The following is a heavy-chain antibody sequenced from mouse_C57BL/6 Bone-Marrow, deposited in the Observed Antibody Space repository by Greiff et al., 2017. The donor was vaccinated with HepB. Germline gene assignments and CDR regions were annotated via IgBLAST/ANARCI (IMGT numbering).Heavy chain of an antibody. Sequence: EVQRVESGPGLVKPSQSLSLTCSVTGYSITSGYYWNWIRQFPGNKLEWMGYISYDGSNNYNPSLKNRISITRDPSKNQFFLKLNSVTTEDTATYYCAREGDFDYWGQGTTLTVSS. CDR2: ISYDGSN. J-gene: IGHJ2*01. CDR3: AREGDFDY. CDR1: GYSITSGYY. V-gene: IGHV3-6*01.